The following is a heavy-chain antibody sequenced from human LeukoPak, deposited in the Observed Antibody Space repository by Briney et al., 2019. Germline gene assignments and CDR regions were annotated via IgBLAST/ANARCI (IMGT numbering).Heavy chain of an antibody. V-gene: IGHV3-48*01. Sequence: PGGSLRLSCAASGFTFSSYSMNWVRQAPGKGLEWVSYISSSSSTIYYADSVKGRFTISRDNAKNSPYLQMNSLRAEDTAVYYCARDMTTVTMAAFDIWGQGTMVTVSS. CDR3: ARDMTTVTMAAFDI. CDR2: ISSSSSTI. D-gene: IGHD4-17*01. CDR1: GFTFSSYS. J-gene: IGHJ3*02.